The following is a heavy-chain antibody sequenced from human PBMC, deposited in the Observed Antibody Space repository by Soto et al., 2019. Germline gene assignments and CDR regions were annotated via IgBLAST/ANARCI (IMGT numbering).Heavy chain of an antibody. CDR3: ARRYGSSFDI. V-gene: IGHV4-59*08. J-gene: IGHJ3*02. D-gene: IGHD3-10*01. CDR2: IYYSGST. Sequence: PSETLCLTCTVAGGSISSYCRSWIRQPPGKGLEWIGYIYYSGSTNYNPSLKSRVTISVDTSKNQFSLKLSSVTAADTAVYYCARRYGSSFDIWGQGTMVTVSS. CDR1: GGSISSYC.